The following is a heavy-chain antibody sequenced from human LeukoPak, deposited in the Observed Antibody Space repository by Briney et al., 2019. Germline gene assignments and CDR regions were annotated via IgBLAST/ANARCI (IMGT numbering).Heavy chain of an antibody. CDR1: GFTFSSFG. V-gene: IGHV3-15*01. CDR3: DTEWMGIGDH. CDR2: IKSKTDGGTT. D-gene: IGHD5-12*01. Sequence: GTSLRLSCAASGFTFSSFGMHWVRQAPGKGLEWVGRIKSKTDGGTTDYAVPVKGRFTISRDDSKDTLYLQMNSLKSEDTAVYYCDTEWMGIGDHWGQGTLVTVSS. J-gene: IGHJ4*02.